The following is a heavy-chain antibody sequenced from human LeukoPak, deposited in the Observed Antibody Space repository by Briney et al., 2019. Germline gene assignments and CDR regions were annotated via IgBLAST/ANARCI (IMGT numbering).Heavy chain of an antibody. D-gene: IGHD6-19*01. J-gene: IGHJ4*02. V-gene: IGHV3-23*01. Sequence: PGGSLRLSCAASGFTFSSYAMSWVRQAPGKGLEWVSAISGGGGSTYYADSVKGRFTISRDNSKNTLYLQMNSLRAEDTAVYYCARDVLGSGWYYFDYWGQGTLVTVSS. CDR3: ARDVLGSGWYYFDY. CDR1: GFTFSSYA. CDR2: ISGGGGST.